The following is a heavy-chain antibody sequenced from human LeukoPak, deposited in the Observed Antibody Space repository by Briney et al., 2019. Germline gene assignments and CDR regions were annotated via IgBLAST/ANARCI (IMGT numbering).Heavy chain of an antibody. CDR3: ARECGGDCYGFDY. CDR2: ISGSGGST. D-gene: IGHD2-21*02. V-gene: IGHV3-23*01. Sequence: GGSLRLSCAASGFTFSSYAISWVRQAPGKGLEWVSAISGSGGSTYYADSVKGRFTISRDNSKNTLYLQMNSLRAEDTAVYYCARECGGDCYGFDYWGQGTLVTVSS. CDR1: GFTFSSYA. J-gene: IGHJ4*02.